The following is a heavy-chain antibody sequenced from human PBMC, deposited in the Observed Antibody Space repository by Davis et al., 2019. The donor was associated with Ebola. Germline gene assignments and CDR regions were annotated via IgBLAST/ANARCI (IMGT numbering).Heavy chain of an antibody. D-gene: IGHD2-21*01. V-gene: IGHV3-30-3*01. Sequence: PGRSLRLSFPPSGFTFSRYPMHWVRQAPGKGLGWVALISYDGSNKYYANSVKGRFTISRDNSKNTLYLQMNSLRAEDTAVYYCARDGPLFAQGDYYYGMDVWGQGTTVTVSS. CDR1: GFTFSRYP. CDR3: ARDGPLFAQGDYYYGMDV. J-gene: IGHJ6*02. CDR2: ISYDGSNK.